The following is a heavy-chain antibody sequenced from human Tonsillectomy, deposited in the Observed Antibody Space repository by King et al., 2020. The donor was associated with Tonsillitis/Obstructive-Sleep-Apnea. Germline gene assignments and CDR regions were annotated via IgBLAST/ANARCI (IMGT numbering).Heavy chain of an antibody. Sequence: VQLVESGGGVVQPGGSLRLSCAASGFTFDDYAMHWVRQAPGKGLEWVSLISEDGGSTYYADSVKGRFTISRDNTKNSLYLQMNSLRTEDTALYYCAKSSGGSGCYWGFDYWGQGTLITVSS. J-gene: IGHJ4*02. V-gene: IGHV3-43*02. CDR2: ISEDGGST. CDR3: AKSSGGSGCYWGFDY. CDR1: GFTFDDYA. D-gene: IGHD1-26*01.